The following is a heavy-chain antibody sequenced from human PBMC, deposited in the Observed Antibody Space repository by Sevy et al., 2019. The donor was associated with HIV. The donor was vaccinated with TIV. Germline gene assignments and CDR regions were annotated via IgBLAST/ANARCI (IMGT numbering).Heavy chain of an antibody. D-gene: IGHD6-13*01. Sequence: SETLSLTCTVSGGSISSSSYYWGWLRQPPGKGLEWIGSIYYSGSTYYNPSLKSRVTISVDTSKNQFSRKVSSVTAAVTAVYYGARHGRRGSSWYYFDYWGQGTLVTVSS. J-gene: IGHJ4*02. CDR2: IYYSGST. CDR3: ARHGRRGSSWYYFDY. V-gene: IGHV4-39*01. CDR1: GGSISSSSYY.